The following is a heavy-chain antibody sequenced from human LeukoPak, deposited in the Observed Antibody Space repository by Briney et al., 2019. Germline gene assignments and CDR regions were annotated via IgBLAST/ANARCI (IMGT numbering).Heavy chain of an antibody. D-gene: IGHD3-16*01. CDR2: INHSGST. J-gene: IGHJ5*02. Sequence: PSETLSLTCAVYGGSFSGYYWSWIRQPSGKGLEWIGEINHSGSTNYNPSLKSRVTISVDTSKNQFSLKLSSVTAADTAVYYCARGKYYDYVWGSLSPSFDPWGQGTLVTVSS. CDR3: ARGKYYDYVWGSLSPSFDP. CDR1: GGSFSGYY. V-gene: IGHV4-34*01.